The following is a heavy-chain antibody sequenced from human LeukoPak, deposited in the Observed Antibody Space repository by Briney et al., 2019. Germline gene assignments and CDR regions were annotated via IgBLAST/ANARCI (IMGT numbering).Heavy chain of an antibody. V-gene: IGHV2-5*01. J-gene: IGHJ5*02. D-gene: IGHD2-2*01. Sequence: SGPTLVKPTQTLTLTCTFSGFSLTTSGVVVGWIRQPPGKALEWLAVINWNDDKRYSPSLKSRLTITKDTSKNQVVLTMTNMDPVDTATYYCAHSRRPVAIRWFDPWGQGTLVTVSS. CDR2: INWNDDK. CDR3: AHSRRPVAIRWFDP. CDR1: GFSLTTSGVV.